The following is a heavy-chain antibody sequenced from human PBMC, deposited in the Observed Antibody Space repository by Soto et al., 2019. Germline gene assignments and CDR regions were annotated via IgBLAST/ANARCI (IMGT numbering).Heavy chain of an antibody. V-gene: IGHV4-59*01. D-gene: IGHD2-2*02. CDR3: AREYHP. Sequence: WTWIRQPPGKGLEWIGHIYYSGTTSYNPSLKSRVTISLDTSKNQVSLKLSSVSAAVTAVYYCAREYHPWGQGTLVTVSS. CDR2: IYYSGTT. J-gene: IGHJ5*02.